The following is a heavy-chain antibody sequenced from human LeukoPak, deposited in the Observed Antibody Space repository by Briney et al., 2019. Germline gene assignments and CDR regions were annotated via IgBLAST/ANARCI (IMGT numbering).Heavy chain of an antibody. V-gene: IGHV3-33*06. CDR2: IWYDGSNK. CDR3: AKGTMVRGDRDY. J-gene: IGHJ4*02. Sequence: GGSLRLSCAASGFTFSSYGMHWVRQAPGKGLEWVAVIWYDGSNKYYADSVKGRFTISRDNSKNTLYLQMNSLRAEDTAVYYCAKGTMVRGDRDYWGQGTLVTVSS. D-gene: IGHD3-10*01. CDR1: GFTFSSYG.